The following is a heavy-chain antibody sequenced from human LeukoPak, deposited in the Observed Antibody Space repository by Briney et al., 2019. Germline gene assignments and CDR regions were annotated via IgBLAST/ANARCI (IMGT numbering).Heavy chain of an antibody. CDR1: GFTFTNSA. CDR2: IVVGSGNT. Sequence: ASVKVSCKASGFTFTNSAMQWVRQARGQRLEWTGWIVVGSGNTNYAQKFQERVTITRDMSTSTAYMELSSLRSEDTAVYYCAADDLTRGYWGQGTLVTVSS. CDR3: AADDLTRGY. J-gene: IGHJ4*02. V-gene: IGHV1-58*02.